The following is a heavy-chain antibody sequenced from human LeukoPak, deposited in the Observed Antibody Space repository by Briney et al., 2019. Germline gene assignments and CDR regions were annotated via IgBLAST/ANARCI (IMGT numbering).Heavy chain of an antibody. V-gene: IGHV3-30-3*01. CDR1: GFTFSNYA. CDR3: ARDQRIPAAKYGLDV. Sequence: GGSLRLSCAASGFTFSNYAMHWVRQAPDKGLEWVAVISYHGNNKYYADSVKGRFSISRDNSQNTLYLQMNSLRDEDTAVYYCARDQRIPAAKYGLDVWGQGTTVTVSS. D-gene: IGHD2-2*01. J-gene: IGHJ6*02. CDR2: ISYHGNNK.